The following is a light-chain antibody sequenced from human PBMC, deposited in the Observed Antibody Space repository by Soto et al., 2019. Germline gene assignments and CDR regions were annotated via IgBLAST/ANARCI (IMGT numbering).Light chain of an antibody. CDR3: SSYRGTSHVV. J-gene: IGLJ2*01. CDR2: EVS. Sequence: QSALTQPASVSGSPGQSITISCTGTSNDIGGYNFVSWYQQHPGKAPKLIIYEVSNRPSGVSNRFSGSKSGNTASLTISGLQAEDETDYYCSSYRGTSHVVFGGGTKLTVL. CDR1: SNDIGGYNF. V-gene: IGLV2-14*01.